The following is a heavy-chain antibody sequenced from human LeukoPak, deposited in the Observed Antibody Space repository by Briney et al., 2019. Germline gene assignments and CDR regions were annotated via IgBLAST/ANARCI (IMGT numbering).Heavy chain of an antibody. CDR3: ARGYDFWSGYPNSYYYYGMDV. CDR2: INHSGST. J-gene: IGHJ6*02. CDR1: GGSFSGCY. V-gene: IGHV4-34*01. Sequence: PSETLSLTCAVYGGSFSGCYWSWIRQPPGKGLEWIGEINHSGSTNYNPSLKSRVTISVDTSKNQFSLKLSSVTAADTAVYYCARGYDFWSGYPNSYYYYGMDVWGQGTTVTVSS. D-gene: IGHD3-3*01.